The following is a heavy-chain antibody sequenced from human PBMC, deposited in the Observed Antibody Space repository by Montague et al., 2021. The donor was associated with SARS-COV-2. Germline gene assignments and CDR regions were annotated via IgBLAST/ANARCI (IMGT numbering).Heavy chain of an antibody. V-gene: IGHV4-39*01. Sequence: SETLSLTCTVPGGSVRSRSYYWGWIRQPPEKGLEWIGSIYYSGSTHYNPSLKSRVTISVDTSKNQSSLKLSSVTAADTAVYYCARRGYDGGRRFDYWGQGTLVSVSS. CDR3: ARRGYDGGRRFDY. D-gene: IGHD4-23*01. CDR2: IYYSGST. J-gene: IGHJ4*02. CDR1: GGSVRSRSYY.